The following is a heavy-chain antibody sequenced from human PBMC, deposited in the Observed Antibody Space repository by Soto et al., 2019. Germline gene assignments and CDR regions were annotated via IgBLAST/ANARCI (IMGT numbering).Heavy chain of an antibody. D-gene: IGHD3-3*01. V-gene: IGHV4-59*01. CDR1: GGSISSYY. Sequence: QVQLQESGPGLVKPSETLSLTCTVSGGSISSYYWSWIRQPPGKGLEWIGNIYYSGSTNYNPSLKSRVTISVDTSKNQFSLKLSSVTAADTAVYYCARPSNDFWSGKGWFDPWGQGTLVTVSS. CDR2: IYYSGST. J-gene: IGHJ5*02. CDR3: ARPSNDFWSGKGWFDP.